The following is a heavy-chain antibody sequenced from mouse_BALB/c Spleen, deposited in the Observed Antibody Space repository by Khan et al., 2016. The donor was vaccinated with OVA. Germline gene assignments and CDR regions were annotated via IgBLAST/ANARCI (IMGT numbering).Heavy chain of an antibody. CDR3: ARIDGGDFDY. J-gene: IGHJ2*01. D-gene: IGHD2-3*01. Sequence: EVQLQESGPGLVKPSQSLSLTCTVTGYSITSDYAWNWIRQFPGNKLEWMGYISYSGNTKYNPSLKSRISITRDTSKNQFFLQLNSVTTEDTATYYCARIDGGDFDYWGHGTTLTVSS. V-gene: IGHV3-2*02. CDR2: ISYSGNT. CDR1: GYSITSDYA.